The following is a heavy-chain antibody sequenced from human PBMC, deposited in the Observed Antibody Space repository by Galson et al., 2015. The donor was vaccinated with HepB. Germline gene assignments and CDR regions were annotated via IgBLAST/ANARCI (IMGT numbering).Heavy chain of an antibody. J-gene: IGHJ4*02. CDR2: FDPEDGET. CDR1: GYTLTELS. V-gene: IGHV1-24*01. Sequence: SVKVSCKVSGYTLTELSMHWVRQAPGKGLEWMGGFDPEDGETIYAQKFQGRVTMTEDTSTDTAYMELSSLRSEDTAVYYCATGLSGRPNDDYWGQGTLVTVST. D-gene: IGHD3-10*01. CDR3: ATGLSGRPNDDY.